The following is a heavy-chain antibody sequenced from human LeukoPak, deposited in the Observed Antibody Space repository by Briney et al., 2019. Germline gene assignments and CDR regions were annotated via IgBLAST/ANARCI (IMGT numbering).Heavy chain of an antibody. J-gene: IGHJ6*03. CDR2: TYYRSKWYN. CDR1: GDSVSSNSAA. D-gene: IGHD4-17*01. V-gene: IGHV6-1*01. CDR3: ASGRVTTIANYYYYYIDV. Sequence: SQTLSLTCAISGDSVSSNSAAWTWIRQSPSRGLEWLGRTYYRSKWYNDYEVSVQSRITINPDTSKNQFSLQLNSVTPEDTAVYYCASGRVTTIANYYYYYIDVWGKGTTVTVSS.